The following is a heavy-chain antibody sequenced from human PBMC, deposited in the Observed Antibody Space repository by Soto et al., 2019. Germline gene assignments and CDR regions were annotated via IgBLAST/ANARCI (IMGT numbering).Heavy chain of an antibody. Sequence: GSLRLSCAASGXTLSSNAMYWVRQAPGKGLELVSAISDRGDTTHYADYVKGRFTISIDTSKNTLYLQLNTLRADDTAVYYCAKDKPGTTSFDYWGQGTLVTVSS. CDR2: ISDRGDTT. J-gene: IGHJ4*02. CDR3: AKDKPGTTSFDY. V-gene: IGHV3-23*01. CDR1: GXTLSSNA. D-gene: IGHD1-1*01.